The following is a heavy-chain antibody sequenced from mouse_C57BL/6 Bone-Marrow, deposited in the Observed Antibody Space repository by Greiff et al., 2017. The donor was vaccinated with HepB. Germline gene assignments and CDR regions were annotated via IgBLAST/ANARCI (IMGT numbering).Heavy chain of an antibody. D-gene: IGHD2-1*01. V-gene: IGHV1-69*01. CDR3: AREEIYSPFAY. CDR2: IDPSDSYT. Sequence: QVQLQQSGAELVMPGASVKLSCKASGYTFTSYWMHWVKQRPGQGLEWIGEIDPSDSYTNYNQKFKGKSTLTVDKSSSTAYMQLSSLTSEDSAVYYCAREEIYSPFAYWGQGTLVTVSA. J-gene: IGHJ3*01. CDR1: GYTFTSYW.